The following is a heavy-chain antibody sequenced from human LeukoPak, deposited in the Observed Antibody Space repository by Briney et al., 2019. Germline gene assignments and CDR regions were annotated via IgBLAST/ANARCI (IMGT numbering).Heavy chain of an antibody. D-gene: IGHD2-2*01. CDR2: IYYTGSA. J-gene: IGHJ4*02. V-gene: IGHV4-4*02. CDR3: ARHRYCNSSSCYAFDY. CDR1: GGSINSRDW. Sequence: SGTLSLTCAVSGGSINSRDWWSWVRQPPGKGLEWIGSIYYTGSADYNPSLKSRVTISVDTSKNQFSLKLTSVTAADAAVYYCARHRYCNSSSCYAFDYWGQGTLVTVSS.